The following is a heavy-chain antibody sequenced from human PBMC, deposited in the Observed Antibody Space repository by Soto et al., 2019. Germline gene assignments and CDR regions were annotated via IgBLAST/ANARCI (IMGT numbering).Heavy chain of an antibody. CDR1: GGSISNYY. CDR2: VYSSGST. CDR3: ARRRSSAWDDAFDI. D-gene: IGHD6-13*01. Sequence: SETLSLTCTVSGGSISNYYWSWIRQPPGKGLEWIGCVYSSGSTTYNPSLNSRVTISADTSRNQFSLNLKSVTAADTAVYYCARRRSSAWDDAFDIWGQGTMVTISS. V-gene: IGHV4-59*01. J-gene: IGHJ3*02.